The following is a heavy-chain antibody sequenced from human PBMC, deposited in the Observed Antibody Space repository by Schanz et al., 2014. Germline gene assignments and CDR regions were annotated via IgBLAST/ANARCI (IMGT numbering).Heavy chain of an antibody. CDR3: ARGTDWNLHY. V-gene: IGHV3-13*01. J-gene: IGHJ4*02. Sequence: VQLVESGGGVVQPGRSLRLSCEASEFTFSSYGMHWVRQGTGKGLEWVSTIGYLGDTYYPDSVKGRFTVSRDSGQNSLYLQMNSLRAGDTAVYYCARGTDWNLHYWGQGALXTVSS. CDR1: EFTFSSYG. CDR2: IGYLGDT. D-gene: IGHD1-1*01.